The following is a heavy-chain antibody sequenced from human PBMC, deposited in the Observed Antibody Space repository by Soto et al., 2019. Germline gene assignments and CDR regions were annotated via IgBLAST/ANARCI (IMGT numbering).Heavy chain of an antibody. CDR1: GGTFSSYA. CDR2: IIPIFGTA. V-gene: IGHV1-69*13. CDR3: AGGPMVTTVKSYCYYGMGG. Sequence: SVKVSCKASGGTFSSYAISWVRQAPGQGLEWMGGIIPIFGTANYAQKFQGRVTITADESTSTAYMELSSLRSEDTAVYYCAGGPMVTTVKSYCYYGMGGWGQGTRVTVCS. D-gene: IGHD4-4*01. J-gene: IGHJ6*02.